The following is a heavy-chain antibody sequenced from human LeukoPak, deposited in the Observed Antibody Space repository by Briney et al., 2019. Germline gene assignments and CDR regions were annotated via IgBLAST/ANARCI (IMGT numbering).Heavy chain of an antibody. CDR2: ISGSGGST. V-gene: IGHV3-23*01. D-gene: IGHD3-10*01. CDR3: APPSYYYGSGSYPSFDY. CDR1: GFTFSSYA. Sequence: PGGSLRLSCAASGFTFSSYAMSWVRQAPGKGLEWVSAISGSGGSTYYADSVKGRFTISRDNSKNTLYLQMNSLRAEDTAVYHCAPPSYYYGSGSYPSFDYWGQGTLVTVSS. J-gene: IGHJ4*02.